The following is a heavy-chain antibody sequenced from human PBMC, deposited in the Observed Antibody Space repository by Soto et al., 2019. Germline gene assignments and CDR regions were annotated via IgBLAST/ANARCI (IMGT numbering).Heavy chain of an antibody. V-gene: IGHV3-11*01. CDR1: GFIFTDYS. D-gene: IGHD5-12*01. Sequence: QVQLVESGGGLVEPGGSLRLSCSASGFIFTDYSMTWIRQAPGKGLEWVSYISNGDETTQYADSVKGRFSVSRDNAKKVLFLQMNSLRVDDMAVYDCARDPQRRDGYHFDSWGRGALVTVSS. CDR2: ISNGDETT. CDR3: ARDPQRRDGYHFDS. J-gene: IGHJ4*02.